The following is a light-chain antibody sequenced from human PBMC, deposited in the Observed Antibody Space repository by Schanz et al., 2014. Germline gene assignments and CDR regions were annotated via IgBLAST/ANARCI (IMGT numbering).Light chain of an antibody. CDR3: SSYAGSNFVV. J-gene: IGLJ2*01. Sequence: QSALTQPPSASGSPGQSVTISCTGTSSDVGGYNFVSWYQQHPGKAPKLMIYEVSNRPSGVPDCFSGSKSGNTASLTVSGLQAEDEADYYCSSYAGSNFVVFGGGTKLTVL. V-gene: IGLV2-8*01. CDR1: SSDVGGYNF. CDR2: EVS.